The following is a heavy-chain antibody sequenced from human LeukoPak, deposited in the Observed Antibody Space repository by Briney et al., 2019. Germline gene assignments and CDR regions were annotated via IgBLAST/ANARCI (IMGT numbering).Heavy chain of an antibody. Sequence: SETLSLTCAVYGGSFSGYYWSWIRQPPGKGLEWIGEINHSGSTNYNPSLKSRVTISVDTSKNQFSLKLSSVTAADTAVNYCARGRGMVGHHGANWFDPWGQGTLVTVSS. D-gene: IGHD1-26*01. V-gene: IGHV4-34*01. CDR2: INHSGST. CDR1: GGSFSGYY. J-gene: IGHJ5*02. CDR3: ARGRGMVGHHGANWFDP.